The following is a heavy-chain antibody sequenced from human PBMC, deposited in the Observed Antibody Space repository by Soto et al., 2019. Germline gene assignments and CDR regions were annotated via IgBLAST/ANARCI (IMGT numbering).Heavy chain of an antibody. CDR2: ISYDGSNN. Sequence: QVQLVESGGGVVQPGRSLRLSCAASGFTFSSYAMHWVRQAPGKGLEWVAVISYDGSNNYYADSVKGRFTISRDNSKNTLYLQINSLRAEDTAVYYCARMASFYCSGGSCSPTSGMDVWGQGTTVTVSS. J-gene: IGHJ6*02. D-gene: IGHD2-15*01. CDR3: ARMASFYCSGGSCSPTSGMDV. CDR1: GFTFSSYA. V-gene: IGHV3-30-3*01.